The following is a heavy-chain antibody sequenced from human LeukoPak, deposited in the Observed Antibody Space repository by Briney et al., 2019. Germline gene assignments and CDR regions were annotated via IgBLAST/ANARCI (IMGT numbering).Heavy chain of an antibody. Sequence: GGSLRLSCVASSFTFSGYGMHWVRQAPGKGLEWVAYIRYDGTATYYADSMKGRFTISRDNSKNSLYLQMDSLRVEDTAEYYCARDPYSGNYGAYYYYYMDVWGKGTTVTVSS. CDR1: SFTFSGYG. CDR3: ARDPYSGNYGAYYYYYMDV. V-gene: IGHV3-30*02. J-gene: IGHJ6*03. D-gene: IGHD1-26*01. CDR2: IRYDGTAT.